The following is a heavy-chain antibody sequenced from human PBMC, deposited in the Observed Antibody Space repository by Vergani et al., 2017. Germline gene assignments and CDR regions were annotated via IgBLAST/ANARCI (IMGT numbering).Heavy chain of an antibody. CDR2: ISYDGSNK. Sequence: QVQLVESGGGLVKPGGSLRLSCAASGFTFSSYAMHWVRQAPGKGLEWVAVISYDGSNKYYADSVKGRFTISRDNSKNTLYLQMNSLRAEDTAVYYCAEGLGSSSWSHDAFDIWGQGTMVTVSS. CDR3: AEGLGSSSWSHDAFDI. D-gene: IGHD6-13*01. V-gene: IGHV3-30-3*01. J-gene: IGHJ3*02. CDR1: GFTFSSYA.